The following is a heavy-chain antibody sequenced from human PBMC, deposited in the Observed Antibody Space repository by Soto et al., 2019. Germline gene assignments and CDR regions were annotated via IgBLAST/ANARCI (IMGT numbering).Heavy chain of an antibody. V-gene: IGHV3-30*18. CDR3: AKEMVVAARVTSDAFDI. Sequence: QVQLVESGGRVVQPGRSLRLSCAASGFTFSSYGMHWVRQAPGKGLEWVALISYAGSNKYYADSVKGRFTISRDNSQNTLILQMNSLRAEDTAVYYCAKEMVVAARVTSDAFDIWGQGTMVTVSS. CDR1: GFTFSSYG. CDR2: ISYAGSNK. J-gene: IGHJ3*02. D-gene: IGHD2-15*01.